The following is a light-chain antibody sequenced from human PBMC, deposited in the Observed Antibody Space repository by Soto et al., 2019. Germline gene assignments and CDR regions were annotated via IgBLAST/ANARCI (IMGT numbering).Light chain of an antibody. V-gene: IGKV1-5*03. CDR2: KAS. Sequence: DIQMTQSPSTLSASVGDRVTITCRASQRINSWLAWYQQEPGKAPKLLIYKASNLKSGVPSRFSGSGSGTDFNLTISSLQPDDFATYYCQQYTSYPPWTFGQGTKVEIK. CDR3: QQYTSYPPWT. CDR1: QRINSW. J-gene: IGKJ1*01.